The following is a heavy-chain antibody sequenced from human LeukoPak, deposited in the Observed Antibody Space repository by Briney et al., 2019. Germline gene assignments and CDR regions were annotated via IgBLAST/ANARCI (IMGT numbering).Heavy chain of an antibody. CDR1: GYTLTELS. V-gene: IGHV1-24*01. CDR3: ATVARVDIAAAG. D-gene: IGHD6-13*01. Sequence: ASVKVSCKVSGYTLTELSMHWVRQAPGKGLEWMGGFDPEDGETIYAQKFQGRVTMTEDTSTDTAYMELSSLRSEDTAVYYCATVARVDIAAAGWGQGTLVTVSS. J-gene: IGHJ4*02. CDR2: FDPEDGET.